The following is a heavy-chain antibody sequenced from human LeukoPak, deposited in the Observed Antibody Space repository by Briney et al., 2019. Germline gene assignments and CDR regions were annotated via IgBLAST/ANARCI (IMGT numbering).Heavy chain of an antibody. CDR1: GGSISTYY. V-gene: IGHV4-59*12. D-gene: IGHD3-10*01. CDR2: IYYTGST. J-gene: IGHJ5*02. CDR3: ARLRSGSYA. Sequence: SETLSLTCTLSGGSISTYYWSWVRQPPGKGLEWIGYIYYTGSTDYNPSLKSLVTISVDTSKNQFSLKLSSVTAADTGVYYCARLRSGSYAWGQGTLVTVSS.